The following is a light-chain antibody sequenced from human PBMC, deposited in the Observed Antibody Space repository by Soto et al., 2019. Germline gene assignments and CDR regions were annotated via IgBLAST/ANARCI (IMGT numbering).Light chain of an antibody. CDR1: QSVSSSY. J-gene: IGKJ1*01. Sequence: EIVLTQSPGTLSLSPGERATLSCRASQSVSSSYLAWYQQKPCQAPRLLIYGASSRATGIPDRFSGSGSGTDFNLTISRLEPEDFAVYYCQQYGSSPRTFGQGTKVEIK. V-gene: IGKV3-20*01. CDR2: GAS. CDR3: QQYGSSPRT.